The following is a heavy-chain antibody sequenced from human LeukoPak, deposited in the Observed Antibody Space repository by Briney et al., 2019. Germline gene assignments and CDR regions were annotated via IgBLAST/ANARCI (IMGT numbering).Heavy chain of an antibody. V-gene: IGHV4-39*01. CDR3: AKGGKGFPLGLRFDS. J-gene: IGHJ4*02. CDR2: IYYSGST. D-gene: IGHD2-21*01. CDR1: AGSISSSSSY. Sequence: PSETLSLTCTVSAGSISSSSSYWGWIRQPPGKGLEWIGSIYYSGSTYNNPSLKSRVTISVDTSKNQFSLKLNSVTAADTAVYYCAKGGKGFPLGLRFDSWGQGTLVSVSS.